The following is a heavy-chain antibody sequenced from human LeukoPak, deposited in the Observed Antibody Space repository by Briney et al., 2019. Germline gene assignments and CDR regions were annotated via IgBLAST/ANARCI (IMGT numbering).Heavy chain of an antibody. V-gene: IGHV1-69*13. Sequence: EASVKVSCKASGGSFSSYAISWVRQAPGQGLEWMGGIIPVFGTANYAQKFQGRVTITADESTSTAYMELSSLRSKDTAVYYCATKTTVVTPDAFDIWGQGTMVTVSS. CDR1: GGSFSSYA. CDR3: ATKTTVVTPDAFDI. J-gene: IGHJ3*02. CDR2: IIPVFGTA. D-gene: IGHD4-23*01.